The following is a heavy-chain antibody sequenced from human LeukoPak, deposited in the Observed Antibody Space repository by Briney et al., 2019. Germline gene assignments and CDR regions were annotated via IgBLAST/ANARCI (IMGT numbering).Heavy chain of an antibody. J-gene: IGHJ5*02. Sequence: SETLSLTCTVSGGSISSYYWSWIRQPPGKGLEWIGYIYYSGSTNYNPSLKSRVTISVDTSKNQFSLKLSSVTAADTAVYYCARAFSTAVVKYNWFDPWGQGTLVAVSS. CDR2: IYYSGST. V-gene: IGHV4-59*01. CDR3: ARAFSTAVVKYNWFDP. CDR1: GGSISSYY. D-gene: IGHD6-19*01.